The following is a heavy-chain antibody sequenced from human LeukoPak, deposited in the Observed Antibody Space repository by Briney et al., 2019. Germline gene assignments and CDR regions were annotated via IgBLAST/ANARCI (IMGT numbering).Heavy chain of an antibody. CDR3: ARDRPDTAMALGGFDY. CDR2: IYYSGST. D-gene: IGHD5-18*01. V-gene: IGHV4-30-4*01. J-gene: IGHJ4*02. CDR1: GGSISSGDYY. Sequence: PSETLSLTCTVSGGSISSGDYYWSWIRQPPGKGLEWIGYIYYSGSTYYNPSLKSRVTISVDTSKNQFSLKLSSVTAADTAVYCCARDRPDTAMALGGFDYWGQGTLVTVSS.